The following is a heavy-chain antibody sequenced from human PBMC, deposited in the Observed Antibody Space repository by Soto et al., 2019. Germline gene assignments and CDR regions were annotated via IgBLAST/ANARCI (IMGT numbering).Heavy chain of an antibody. V-gene: IGHV3-53*02. J-gene: IGHJ6*02. CDR1: VFTVSSNY. CDR2: IYSGGST. Sequence: VQLVETGGGLIQPGGSLRPSCAASVFTVSSNYMSWVRQAPGKGLEWVSVIYSGGSTYYADSVKGRFTISRDNSKNTLYLQMNSLRAEDTAVYYCARYNYYNYGMDVWGQETTVTVSS. CDR3: ARYNYYNYGMDV.